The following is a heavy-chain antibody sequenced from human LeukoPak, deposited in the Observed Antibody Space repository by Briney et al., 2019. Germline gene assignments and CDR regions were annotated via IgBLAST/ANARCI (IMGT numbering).Heavy chain of an antibody. Sequence: PSETLSLTCAVSGGSTSSYYWSWIRQPPGKGLEWIGYIYYSGSTNYNPSLKSRVTISVDTSKNQFSLKLSSVTAADTAVYYCARENYGDYVDYWGQGTLVTVSS. CDR3: ARENYGDYVDY. V-gene: IGHV4-59*01. D-gene: IGHD4-17*01. J-gene: IGHJ4*02. CDR2: IYYSGST. CDR1: GGSTSSYY.